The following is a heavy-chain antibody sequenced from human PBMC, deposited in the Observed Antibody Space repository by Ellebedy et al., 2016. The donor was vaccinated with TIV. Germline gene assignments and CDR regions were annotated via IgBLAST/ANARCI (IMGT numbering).Heavy chain of an antibody. CDR2: IKQDGSEK. CDR1: GFTFSSYW. D-gene: IGHD6-13*01. CDR3: ARDGLYSSSWYVDY. J-gene: IGHJ4*02. Sequence: GESLKISCAASGFTFSSYWMSWVRQAPGKGLEWVANIKQDGSEKYYVDSVKGRFTISRDNAKNSLYLQMNSLRAEDTAVYYCARDGLYSSSWYVDYWGQGTLVTASS. V-gene: IGHV3-7*01.